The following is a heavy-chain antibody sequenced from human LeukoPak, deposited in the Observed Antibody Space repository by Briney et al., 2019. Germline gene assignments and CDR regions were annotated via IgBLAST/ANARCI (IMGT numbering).Heavy chain of an antibody. D-gene: IGHD3-22*01. V-gene: IGHV3-23*01. Sequence: GGSLRLSCAASGFTFSSYAMSWVRQAPGKGLEWVSAISGSGGSTYYADSVKGRFTISRDNAKNSLYLQMNSLRAEDTAVYYCARDLGHYYDSSGYPYWGQGTLATVSS. CDR3: ARDLGHYYDSSGYPY. CDR2: ISGSGGST. J-gene: IGHJ4*02. CDR1: GFTFSSYA.